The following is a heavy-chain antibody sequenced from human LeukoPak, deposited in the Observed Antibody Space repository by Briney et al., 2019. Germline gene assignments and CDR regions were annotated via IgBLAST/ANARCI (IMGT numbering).Heavy chain of an antibody. CDR2: IKSKTDGGTT. J-gene: IGHJ4*02. CDR3: TTAMYSSSWYTYYFDY. D-gene: IGHD6-13*01. CDR1: GLTFSNAW. V-gene: IGHV3-15*01. Sequence: GGSLRLSCAASGLTFSNAWMSWVRQAPGKGLEWVGRIKSKTDGGTTDNAAPVKGRFTISRDDSKNTLYLQMNSLKTEDTAVYYCTTAMYSSSWYTYYFDYWGQGTLVTVSS.